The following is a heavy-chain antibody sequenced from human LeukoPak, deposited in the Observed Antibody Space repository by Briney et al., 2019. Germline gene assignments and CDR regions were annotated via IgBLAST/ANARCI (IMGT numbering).Heavy chain of an antibody. J-gene: IGHJ5*02. CDR3: AHRPSRQLLWFGDAGNWFDP. Sequence: SGPTLVKPTQTLTLTCTFSGFSLSTSGVGVGWIRQPPGKALEWLALIYWDDDKRYSPSLKSRLTITKDTSKNQVVLTMTNMDPVDTATYYCAHRPSRQLLWFGDAGNWFDPWGQGTLVAVSS. CDR2: IYWDDDK. D-gene: IGHD3-10*01. CDR1: GFSLSTSGVG. V-gene: IGHV2-5*02.